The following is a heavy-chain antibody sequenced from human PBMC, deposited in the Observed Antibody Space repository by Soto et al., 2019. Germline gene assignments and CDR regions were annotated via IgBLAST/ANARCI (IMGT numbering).Heavy chain of an antibody. J-gene: IGHJ4*02. Sequence: QVHLVQSGAEVKKPGASVKVSCKGSGYGFTTYGITWVRQAPGQGLEWMAWISAHNGNTNYAQKLQGRVTVTRDTSTSTAYMELRSLRSADTAVYYCARGRYGDYWAQGALVTVSS. CDR1: GYGFTTYG. CDR3: ARGRYGDY. D-gene: IGHD1-1*01. V-gene: IGHV1-18*01. CDR2: ISAHNGNT.